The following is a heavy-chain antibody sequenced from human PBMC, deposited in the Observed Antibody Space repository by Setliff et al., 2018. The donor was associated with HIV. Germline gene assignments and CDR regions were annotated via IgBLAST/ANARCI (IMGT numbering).Heavy chain of an antibody. Sequence: PSETLSLTCYVTDDPISSYYWSWVRQPAGKGLEWIGRLYVSGDTNYNPSLKSRVTMSLDTSKEHFSLNLKSATAADTAVYYCALTGHRLLRGYMDVWGKGTTVTVSS. CDR2: LYVSGDT. CDR1: DDPISSYY. V-gene: IGHV4-4*07. CDR3: ALTGHRLLRGYMDV. D-gene: IGHD2-15*01. J-gene: IGHJ6*03.